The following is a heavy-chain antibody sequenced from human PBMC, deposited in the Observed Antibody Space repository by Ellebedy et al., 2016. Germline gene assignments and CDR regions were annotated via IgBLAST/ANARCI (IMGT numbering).Heavy chain of an antibody. CDR1: GFTFSSYA. CDR2: ISYDGSNK. J-gene: IGHJ6*02. Sequence: GGSLRLXXAASGFTFSSYAMHWVRQAPGKGLEWVAVISYDGSNKYYADSVKGRFTISRDNSKNTLYLQMNSLRAEDTAVYYCARATTVVTHVEDVWGQGTTVTVSS. D-gene: IGHD4-23*01. CDR3: ARATTVVTHVEDV. V-gene: IGHV3-30-3*01.